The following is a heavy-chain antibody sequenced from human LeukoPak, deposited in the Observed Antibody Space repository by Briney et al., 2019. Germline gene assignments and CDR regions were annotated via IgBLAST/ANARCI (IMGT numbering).Heavy chain of an antibody. CDR2: ISAYDGNT. D-gene: IGHD1-14*01. V-gene: IGHV1-18*01. CDR3: ASDSVGIYYYYMDV. Sequence: GASVKVSCKASGYTFMSYGISWVRQAPGQGLEWMGWISAYDGNTNYVQKLQGRVTMTIDTSTSSAYMDLRSLRSDDTAVYYCASDSVGIYYYYMDVWGKGTTVTVSS. J-gene: IGHJ6*03. CDR1: GYTFMSYG.